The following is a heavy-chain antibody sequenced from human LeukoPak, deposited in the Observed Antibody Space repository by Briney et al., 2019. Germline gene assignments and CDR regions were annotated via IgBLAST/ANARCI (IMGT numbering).Heavy chain of an antibody. CDR1: GCSISSSSYY. D-gene: IGHD6-19*01. CDR3: ARSGGWRDY. CDR2: IYYSGST. J-gene: IGHJ4*02. Sequence: SETLSLTCTVSGCSISSSSYYWGWIPQPPGKGLEWIGSIYYSGSTYYNPSLNSRVTISVDTPKNQFLLKLSSVTAADTAVYYCARSGGWRDYWGQGTPVTVSS. V-gene: IGHV4-39*01.